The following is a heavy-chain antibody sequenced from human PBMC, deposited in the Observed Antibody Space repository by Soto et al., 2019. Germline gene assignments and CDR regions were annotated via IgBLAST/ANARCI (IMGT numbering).Heavy chain of an antibody. CDR1: GFTFSSYS. D-gene: IGHD7-27*01. V-gene: IGHV3-21*01. CDR2: ISSSSSYI. J-gene: IGHJ6*02. CDR3: ARDGDSYGMDV. Sequence: EVQLVESGGGLVKPGGSLRLSCAASGFTFSSYSMNWVRQAPGKGLEWVSSISSSSSYIYYADSVKGRFTISRDNAKKSLYLQMNSLRAEDTAVYYCARDGDSYGMDVWGQGTTVTVSS.